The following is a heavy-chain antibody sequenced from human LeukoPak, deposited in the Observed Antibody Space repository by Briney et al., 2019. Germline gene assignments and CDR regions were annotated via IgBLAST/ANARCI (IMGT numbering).Heavy chain of an antibody. CDR2: ISSSGTSI. J-gene: IGHJ4*02. D-gene: IGHD2-15*01. CDR3: ARDRGYFSY. V-gene: IGHV3-48*03. CDR1: GFTFRSYE. Sequence: PGGSLRLSCAASGFTFRSYEMNWVRQAPGKGLEWVSYISSSGTSIHYADSVKGRFTISRDNAKNSLYLQMNSLRAEDTAVYYCARDRGYFSYWGQGTLVTVSS.